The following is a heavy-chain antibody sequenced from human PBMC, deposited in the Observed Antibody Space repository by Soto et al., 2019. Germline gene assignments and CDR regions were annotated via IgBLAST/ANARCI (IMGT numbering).Heavy chain of an antibody. CDR1: GFTFSSYA. CDR2: ISYDGSNK. J-gene: IGHJ4*02. CDR3: ARDRRRITMVRGVIIGGLDY. Sequence: QVQLVESGGGVVQPGRSLRLSCAASGFTFSSYAMHWVRQAPGKGLEWVAVISYDGSNKYYADSVKGRFTISRDNSKNTLYLLMNSLRAEDTAVYYCARDRRRITMVRGVIIGGLDYWGQGTLVTVSS. V-gene: IGHV3-30-3*01. D-gene: IGHD3-10*01.